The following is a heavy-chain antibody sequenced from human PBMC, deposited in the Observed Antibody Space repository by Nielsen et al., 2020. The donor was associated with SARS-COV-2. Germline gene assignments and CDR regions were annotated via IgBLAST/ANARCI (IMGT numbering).Heavy chain of an antibody. Sequence: SDTLSLTCTVSSRSMSNSNYYWGWIREPPGRGLEWIRGIHYTESTYYNPSLTTRATISVDTSKKQLSLRLSSVTAADTAVYYCARQSRWLANFDYWGQGTLVTVSS. CDR3: ARQSRWLANFDY. D-gene: IGHD6-19*01. V-gene: IGHV4-39*01. CDR2: IHYTEST. J-gene: IGHJ4*02. CDR1: SRSMSNSNYY.